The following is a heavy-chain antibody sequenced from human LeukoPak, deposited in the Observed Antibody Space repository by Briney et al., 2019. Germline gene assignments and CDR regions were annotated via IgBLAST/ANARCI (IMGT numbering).Heavy chain of an antibody. CDR2: IYYSGST. CDR3: ARAPSSYGYGSWFDP. D-gene: IGHD5-18*01. J-gene: IGHJ5*02. V-gene: IGHV4-59*12. CDR1: GGSISSYY. Sequence: SETLSLTCTVSGGSISSYYWSWIRQPPGKGLEWIGYIYYSGSTNYNPSLKSRVTISVDTSKNQFSLKLSSVTAADTAVYYCARAPSSYGYGSWFDPWGQGTLVTVSS.